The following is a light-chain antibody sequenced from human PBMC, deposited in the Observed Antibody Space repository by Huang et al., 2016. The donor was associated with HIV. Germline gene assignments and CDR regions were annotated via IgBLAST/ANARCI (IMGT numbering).Light chain of an antibody. Sequence: ETVMTQSPATLSVSPVGRATLSCRASQSVGSNVAWYQQKPGQAPRLLIYSASTRAPGIPARFRGSGSGTEFTLTISDLQSEDFAVYYCHQYNDWPITFGPGTKVDVK. V-gene: IGKV3-15*01. CDR3: HQYNDWPIT. CDR2: SAS. J-gene: IGKJ3*01. CDR1: QSVGSN.